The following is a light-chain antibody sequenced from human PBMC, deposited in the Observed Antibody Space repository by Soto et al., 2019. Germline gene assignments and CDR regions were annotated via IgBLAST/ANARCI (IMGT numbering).Light chain of an antibody. CDR3: QQYDRSPWT. J-gene: IGKJ1*01. CDR1: QSVSSSF. V-gene: IGKV3-20*01. CDR2: GAS. Sequence: EIVLTQSPGTLSLSPGERATLACRASQSVSSSFLAWYQQKPGQAPRLLIYGASSRATGIPDRFSGSGSGTDFTLTISRLAPEDFAVYYCQQYDRSPWTFGQGTKVEIK.